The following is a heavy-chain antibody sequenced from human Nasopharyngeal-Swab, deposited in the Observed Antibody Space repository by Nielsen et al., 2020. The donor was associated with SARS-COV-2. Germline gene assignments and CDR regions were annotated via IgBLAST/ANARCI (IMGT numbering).Heavy chain of an antibody. D-gene: IGHD2-15*01. Sequence: GGCLRLSCAASGFTFSDSAIHWVRQASGEGLEWVARIRSKGNNYATAYSASVKGRFIIFRDDPTNTAYLQMNSLKTEDTAMYYCTRCGGGCYSGRDYWGQGTLVTVSS. V-gene: IGHV3-73*01. CDR3: TRCGGGCYSGRDY. J-gene: IGHJ4*02. CDR2: IRSKGNNYAT. CDR1: GFTFSDSA.